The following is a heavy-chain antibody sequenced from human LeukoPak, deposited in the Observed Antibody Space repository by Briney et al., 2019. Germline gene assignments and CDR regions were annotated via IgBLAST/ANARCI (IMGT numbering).Heavy chain of an antibody. CDR1: GFTFSIYW. CDR2: IKQDGSEK. Sequence: GGSLRLSCAASGFTFSIYWMAWVRQAPGKGLEWVANIKQDGSEKYYVDSVKGRFTISRDNAKKSLYLQMNSLRAEDTAVYYCARDNLGALDYWGQGTLVTVSS. V-gene: IGHV3-7*01. CDR3: ARDNLGALDY. J-gene: IGHJ4*02. D-gene: IGHD1-26*01.